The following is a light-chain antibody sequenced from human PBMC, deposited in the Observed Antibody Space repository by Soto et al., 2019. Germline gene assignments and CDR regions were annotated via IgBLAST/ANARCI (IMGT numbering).Light chain of an antibody. CDR2: GAS. Sequence: ESVLTQSPGTLSLSPGERATLSCRASQSVSSSYLAWYQQKPGQAPRLLIYGASSRAPGIPDRFSGSGSGTDFDLTLSRLEPEDFAVYYCQQYGSSPRTFGQGTKVEIK. CDR1: QSVSSSY. J-gene: IGKJ1*01. CDR3: QQYGSSPRT. V-gene: IGKV3-20*01.